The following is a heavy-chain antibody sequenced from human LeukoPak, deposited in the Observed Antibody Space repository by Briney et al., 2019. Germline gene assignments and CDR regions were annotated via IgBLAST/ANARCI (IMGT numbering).Heavy chain of an antibody. V-gene: IGHV1-8*02. J-gene: IGHJ4*02. D-gene: IGHD3-3*01. Sequence: ASVKVSCKASGGTFSSYAISWVRQAPGQGLEWMGWMNPNSGNIGYAQKFQGRVTMTRNTSISTAYMELSSLRSEDTAVYYCARGILKYDFWSGYSYYFDYWGQGTLVTVSS. CDR1: GGTFSSYA. CDR3: ARGILKYDFWSGYSYYFDY. CDR2: MNPNSGNI.